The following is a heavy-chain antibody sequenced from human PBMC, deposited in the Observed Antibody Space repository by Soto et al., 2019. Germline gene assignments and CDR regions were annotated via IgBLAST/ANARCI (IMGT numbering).Heavy chain of an antibody. J-gene: IGHJ4*02. CDR1: ACSISSNSYY. D-gene: IGHD3-3*01. CDR3: ARSPDPANYDFWSGYPYFDY. Sequence: VTLSLICTVSACSISSNSYYWGWFRQHTEKGLEWIGSINNSCSTYYTPSLKSRVTISVDTSKNQFSLKLSSVTAADTAVYYCARSPDPANYDFWSGYPYFDYWGQGTLVTVSS. V-gene: IGHV4-39*01. CDR2: INNSCST.